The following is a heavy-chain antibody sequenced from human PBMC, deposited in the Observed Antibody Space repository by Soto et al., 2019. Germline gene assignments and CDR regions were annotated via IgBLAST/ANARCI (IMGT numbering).Heavy chain of an antibody. V-gene: IGHV1-18*01. D-gene: IGHD3-9*01. CDR2: ISAYNGHT. Sequence: GASVKVSCKASGYTFTSYGISWVRQAPGQGLEWMGWISAYNGHTNYAQKLQGRVTMTTDTSTSTAYMELRSLRSDDTAVYYCARRDTYYDILTGTPMDVWGQGTTVTV. J-gene: IGHJ6*02. CDR3: ARRDTYYDILTGTPMDV. CDR1: GYTFTSYG.